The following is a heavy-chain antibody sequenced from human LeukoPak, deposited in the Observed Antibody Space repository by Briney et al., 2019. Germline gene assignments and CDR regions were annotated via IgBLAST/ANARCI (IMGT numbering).Heavy chain of an antibody. Sequence: GGSLRLSCAASGFTFSTCSIHWVRQAPGKGLEWVAVISYDETYKYYADSVKGRFTISRDNSKSTLYLQMNSLRAEDTAIYYCARGIWQQLVRGPFDYWGQGTLVTVSS. CDR2: ISYDETYK. CDR3: ARGIWQQLVRGPFDY. V-gene: IGHV3-30-3*01. CDR1: GFTFSTCS. J-gene: IGHJ4*02. D-gene: IGHD6-13*01.